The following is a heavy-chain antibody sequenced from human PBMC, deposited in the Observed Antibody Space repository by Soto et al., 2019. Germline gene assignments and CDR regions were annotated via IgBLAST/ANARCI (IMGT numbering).Heavy chain of an antibody. Sequence: SETLSLTCTVSGGSINSDYWSWIRQPPGKGLEWIGGIYYSGSANYNPSIKSRVTISVDRSKNHFSLKMSSVTTADTAVYYCERCGSPLGPRYYDFWSGYSYGDAFDIWGQGTMVTVSS. CDR3: ERCGSPLGPRYYDFWSGYSYGDAFDI. CDR1: GGSINSDY. V-gene: IGHV4-59*01. CDR2: IYYSGSA. J-gene: IGHJ3*02. D-gene: IGHD3-3*01.